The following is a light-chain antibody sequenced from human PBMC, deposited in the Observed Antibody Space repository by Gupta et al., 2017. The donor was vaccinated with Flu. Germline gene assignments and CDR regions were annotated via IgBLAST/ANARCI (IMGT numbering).Light chain of an antibody. CDR2: LGS. CDR1: QSLLHSNGYNY. V-gene: IGKV2-28*01. Sequence: DIVMTQSPLSLPVTPGAPASISCRSSQSLLHSNGYNYLDWYLQKPGQSPQLLIYLGSDRASGVPDRFSGSRSGTDFTLQISRVEAEDVRVYYCRQSLQTRSTFAQEARV. J-gene: IGKJ1*01. CDR3: RQSLQTRST.